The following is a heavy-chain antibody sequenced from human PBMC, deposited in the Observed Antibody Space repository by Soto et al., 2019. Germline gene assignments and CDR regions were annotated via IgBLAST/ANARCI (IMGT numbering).Heavy chain of an antibody. CDR1: GFTFSSYS. D-gene: IGHD4-17*01. V-gene: IGHV3-21*01. CDR3: ARDPQSFGDKPFDY. J-gene: IGHJ4*02. Sequence: PGGSLRLSCAASGFTFSSYSMNWVRQAPGKGLEWVLFISSSSCYIYYADSVKGRFTISRDNAKNSLYLQMNSLRAEDTAVYYCARDPQSFGDKPFDYWGQGTLVTVSS. CDR2: ISSSSCYI.